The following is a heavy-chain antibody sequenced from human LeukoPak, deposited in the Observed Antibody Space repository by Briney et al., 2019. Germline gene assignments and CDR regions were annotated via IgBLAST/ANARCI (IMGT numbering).Heavy chain of an antibody. CDR1: GFTFSDYY. V-gene: IGHV3-11*04. CDR3: ASPAAGSSGYSYGFSH. D-gene: IGHD5-18*01. J-gene: IGHJ4*02. CDR2: ISSSGSTI. Sequence: GGSLRLSCAASGFTFSDYYMSWIRQAPGKGLEWVSYISSSGSTIYYADSVKGRFTISRDNAKNSLHLQMNSLRAEDTAVYYCASPAAGSSGYSYGFSHWGQGTLVTVSS.